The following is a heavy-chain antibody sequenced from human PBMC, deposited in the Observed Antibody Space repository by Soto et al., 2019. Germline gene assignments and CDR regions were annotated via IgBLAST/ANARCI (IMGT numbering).Heavy chain of an antibody. Sequence: EVQLLESGGGLVQPGGSLRLSCAASGFTFSSYAMSWVRQAPGKGLEWVSVISASGGSTYYADSVKGRFTISRDNSKNTLYLQMNSLRAEDTAVYYCAKARSVAGRSDFDYWGQGTLVTVSS. D-gene: IGHD6-19*01. J-gene: IGHJ4*02. CDR3: AKARSVAGRSDFDY. V-gene: IGHV3-23*01. CDR1: GFTFSSYA. CDR2: ISASGGST.